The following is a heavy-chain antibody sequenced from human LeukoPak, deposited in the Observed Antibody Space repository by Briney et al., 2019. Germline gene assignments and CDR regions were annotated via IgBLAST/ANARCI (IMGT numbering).Heavy chain of an antibody. D-gene: IGHD1-14*01. CDR2: IKQDGSEK. J-gene: IGHJ4*02. Sequence: GGSLRLSCAASGFIFSNYWMSWVRQAPGKGLEWVANIKQDGSEKFYVDSVEGRFTISRDNAKNLLYLQMNSLRAEDTAVYYCARAKVSDYWGQGTLVTVSS. V-gene: IGHV3-7*01. CDR1: GFIFSNYW. CDR3: ARAKVSDY.